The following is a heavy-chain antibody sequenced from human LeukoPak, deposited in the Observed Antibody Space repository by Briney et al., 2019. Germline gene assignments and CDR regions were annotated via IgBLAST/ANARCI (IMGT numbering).Heavy chain of an antibody. CDR2: IIPIFGTA. CDR1: GGTFSSYA. CDR3: ARDGYSSNPGGFDY. Sequence: SVKVSCKASGGTFSSYAISWVRQAPGQGLEWMGGIIPIFGTANYAQRFQGRVTITADESTSIAYMELSSLRSEDTAVYYCARDGYSSNPGGFDYWGQGTLVTVSS. J-gene: IGHJ4*02. D-gene: IGHD6-13*01. V-gene: IGHV1-69*13.